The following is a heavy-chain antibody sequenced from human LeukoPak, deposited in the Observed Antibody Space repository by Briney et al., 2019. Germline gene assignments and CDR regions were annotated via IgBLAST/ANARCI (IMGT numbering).Heavy chain of an antibody. CDR2: IYHSEST. V-gene: IGHV4-59*01. J-gene: IGHJ4*02. Sequence: PSETLSLTCTVSGGSISSFYWNWIRQPPGKGLEWLGYIYHSESTNYNPSLKGRVTISADTSKNQFSLKLSSVTAADTAVYYCARGTSYSGATFLYWGQGTLVTVSS. CDR3: ARGTSYSGATFLY. D-gene: IGHD1-26*01. CDR1: GGSISSFY.